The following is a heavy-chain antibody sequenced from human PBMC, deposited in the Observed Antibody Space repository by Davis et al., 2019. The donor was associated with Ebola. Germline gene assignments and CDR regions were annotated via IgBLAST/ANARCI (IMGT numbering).Heavy chain of an antibody. D-gene: IGHD2-8*02. CDR2: IYPGDSET. CDR3: ASLRRTITGMDDAFDI. V-gene: IGHV5-51*01. Sequence: GGSLRLSCKDSGNSFTSHWIGWVRQVPGKGLEWMGSIYPGDSETRYSPSFQGQATISADKSIKTAFLQWSSLKASDTAMYYCASLRRTITGMDDAFDIWGQGTMVTVSS. CDR1: GNSFTSHW. J-gene: IGHJ3*02.